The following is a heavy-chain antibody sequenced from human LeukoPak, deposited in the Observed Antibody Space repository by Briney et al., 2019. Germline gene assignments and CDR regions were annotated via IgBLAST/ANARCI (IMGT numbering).Heavy chain of an antibody. CDR2: IYYSGST. CDR3: ARHPGYCSGGSCSVFDY. D-gene: IGHD2-15*01. CDR1: GGSISSYY. Sequence: SETLSLTCTVSGGSISSYYWSWIRQPPGKGLEWIGYIYYSGSTNYNPSLKSRGTISVDTSKNQFSLKLSSVTAADTAVYYCARHPGYCSGGSCSVFDYWGQGILVTVSS. J-gene: IGHJ4*02. V-gene: IGHV4-59*08.